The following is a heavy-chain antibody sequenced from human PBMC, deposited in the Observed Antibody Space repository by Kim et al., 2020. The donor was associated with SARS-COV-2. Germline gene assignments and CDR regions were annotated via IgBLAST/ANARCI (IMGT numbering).Heavy chain of an antibody. CDR2: IYPGDSDT. CDR1: GYSFTTYW. CDR3: ATWVAGRGRRFDC. D-gene: IGHD2-15*01. V-gene: IGHV5-51*01. Sequence: GESLKISCKGSGYSFTTYWIGWVRQMPGKGLEWMGIIYPGDSDTRYSPSFQDQVTISADKSITTAYLQWSSLNASDTAMYYCATWVAGRGRRFDCWGQGTLVTVSS. J-gene: IGHJ4*02.